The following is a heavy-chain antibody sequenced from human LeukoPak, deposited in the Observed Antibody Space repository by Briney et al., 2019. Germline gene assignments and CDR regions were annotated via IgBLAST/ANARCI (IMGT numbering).Heavy chain of an antibody. CDR3: ARGYYDSSGHSGHVDY. Sequence: GGSLTLSCAASGFTFSSYWMSWVRQAPGKGLEWVANIKQDGSEKYYVDSVKGRFTISRDNAKNSLYLQMNSLRAEDTAVYYCARGYYDSSGHSGHVDYWGQGTLVTVSS. J-gene: IGHJ4*02. V-gene: IGHV3-7*04. CDR1: GFTFSSYW. CDR2: IKQDGSEK. D-gene: IGHD3-22*01.